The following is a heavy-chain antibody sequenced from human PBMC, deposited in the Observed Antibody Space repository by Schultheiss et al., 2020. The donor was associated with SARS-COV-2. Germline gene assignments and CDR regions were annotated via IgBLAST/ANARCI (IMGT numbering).Heavy chain of an antibody. Sequence: SQTLSLTCPVSGGSISSYYWSWIRQPPGKGLEWIGYIYYSGSTYYNPSLKSRVTISVDTSKNQFSLKLSSVTAADTAVYYCARSTMIVVWGYGMDVWGQGTTVTVSS. CDR1: GGSISSYY. D-gene: IGHD3-22*01. CDR3: ARSTMIVVWGYGMDV. CDR2: IYYSGST. J-gene: IGHJ6*02. V-gene: IGHV4-59*08.